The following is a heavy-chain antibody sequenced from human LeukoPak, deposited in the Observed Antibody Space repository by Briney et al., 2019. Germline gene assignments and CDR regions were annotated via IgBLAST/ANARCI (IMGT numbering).Heavy chain of an antibody. V-gene: IGHV1-2*02. CDR2: INPNSGGT. CDR1: GYTFTGYY. D-gene: IGHD6-13*01. CDR3: ARALVGAAAGSNWFDP. Sequence: ASVKVSCKASGYTFTGYYMHWVRQAPGQGLEWMGWINPNSGGTNYAQKFQGRVTMTRDTSISTAYMELSRLRSDDTAVYYCARALVGAAAGSNWFDPWGQGTLVTVSS. J-gene: IGHJ5*02.